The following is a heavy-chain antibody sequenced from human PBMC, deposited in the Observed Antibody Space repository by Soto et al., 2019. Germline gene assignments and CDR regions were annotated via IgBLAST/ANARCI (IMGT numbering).Heavy chain of an antibody. CDR3: AKARSWYPSFDY. V-gene: IGHV3-23*01. D-gene: IGHD6-13*01. J-gene: IGHJ4*02. CDR1: GFTFSSYA. Sequence: PGGSLRLSCAASGFTFSSYAMSWVRQAPGKGLEWVSAITSGGSTYYADSVKGRFTISRDNSKDTLYLQMNSLRAEDTAVYYCAKARSWYPSFDYWGQGTLVTVSS. CDR2: ITSGGST.